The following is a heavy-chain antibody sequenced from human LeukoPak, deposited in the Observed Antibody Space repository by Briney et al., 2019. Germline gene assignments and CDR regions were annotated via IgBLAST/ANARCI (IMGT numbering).Heavy chain of an antibody. CDR1: GFTFSSYA. CDR2: ISNSGGNT. D-gene: IGHD1-1*01. V-gene: IGHV3-23*01. Sequence: GRSLRLSCAASGFTFSSYAMSWVRQAPGKGLEWVSAISNSGGNTYYADSVKGRFTISRDNSKNTVYLQMNSLRAGDTAVYYCTQNWNCDYWGQGTLVTVSS. J-gene: IGHJ4*02. CDR3: TQNWNCDY.